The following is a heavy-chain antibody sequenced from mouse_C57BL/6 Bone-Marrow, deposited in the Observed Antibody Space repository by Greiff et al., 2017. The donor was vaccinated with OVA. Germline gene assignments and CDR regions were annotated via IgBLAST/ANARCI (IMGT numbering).Heavy chain of an antibody. J-gene: IGHJ2*01. V-gene: IGHV1-81*01. CDR3: ARSIYYGNYYFDY. CDR1: GYTFTSYG. CDR2: LDPRSGNT. D-gene: IGHD2-1*01. Sequence: VKLQQSGAELARPGASVKLSCKASGYTFTSYGISWVKQRTGQGLEWIGELDPRSGNTYYNEKFKGKATLTADKSSSTAYMELRSLTSEDSAVDFCARSIYYGNYYFDYWGQGTTLTVSS.